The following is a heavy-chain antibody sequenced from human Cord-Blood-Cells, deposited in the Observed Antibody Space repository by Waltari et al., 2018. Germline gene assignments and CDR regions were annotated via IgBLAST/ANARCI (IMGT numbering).Heavy chain of an antibody. CDR2: ISAYNGNT. Sequence: QVQLVQSGAEVKKPGASVKVSCKASGYTFTSSGISWVRQAPGQGLEWMGWISAYNGNTNYAQKLQGRVTMTTDTSTSTAYMELRSLRSDDTAVYYCARVPRPFYCSGGSCYFDYWGQGTLVTVSS. V-gene: IGHV1-18*01. D-gene: IGHD2-15*01. CDR3: ARVPRPFYCSGGSCYFDY. CDR1: GYTFTSSG. J-gene: IGHJ4*02.